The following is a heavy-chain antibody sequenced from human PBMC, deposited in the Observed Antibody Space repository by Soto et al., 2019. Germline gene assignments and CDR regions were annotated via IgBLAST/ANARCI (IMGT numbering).Heavy chain of an antibody. CDR2: INAGNGNT. J-gene: IGHJ4*02. Sequence: ASVKVSCKTAGYTFTTYAMHWVRQAPGQRLEWMGWINAGNGNTKYSQKFQGRVTITRDTSASTAYMELSSLRSEDTAVYYCARAVAVPADFDYWGQGTLVTVSS. CDR3: ARAVAVPADFDY. V-gene: IGHV1-3*01. CDR1: GYTFTTYA. D-gene: IGHD6-19*01.